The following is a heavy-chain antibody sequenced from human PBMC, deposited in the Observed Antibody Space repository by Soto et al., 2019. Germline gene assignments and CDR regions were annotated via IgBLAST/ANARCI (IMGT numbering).Heavy chain of an antibody. CDR3: ARGGHVVVVTAALDY. V-gene: IGHV1-46*01. J-gene: IGHJ4*02. Sequence: QVQLMQSGAEVKKPGASVKVSCKASGDTFTDYYIHWVRQAPGQGLEWMGTVNPSGGHTTYAQHFLGRVTMTRDRYTCTLYMELTSLTSDDTAIYYCARGGHVVVVTAALDYWGQGTLVTVSS. D-gene: IGHD2-21*02. CDR2: VNPSGGHT. CDR1: GDTFTDYY.